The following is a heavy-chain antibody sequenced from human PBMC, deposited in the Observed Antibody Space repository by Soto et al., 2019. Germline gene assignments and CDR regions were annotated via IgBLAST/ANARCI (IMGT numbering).Heavy chain of an antibody. J-gene: IGHJ4*02. CDR1: GFTFSSYW. D-gene: IGHD6-13*01. CDR3: ARDRPGIAAVSDY. CDR2: IKQDGSEK. V-gene: IGHV3-7*03. Sequence: EVQLVESGGGLVQPGGSLRLSCAVSGFTFSSYWMSWVRQAPGKGLEWVANIKQDGSEKYYVDSVKGRFTISRDNAKNSLYLQMNSLRAEDTAVYYCARDRPGIAAVSDYWGQGTLVTVSS.